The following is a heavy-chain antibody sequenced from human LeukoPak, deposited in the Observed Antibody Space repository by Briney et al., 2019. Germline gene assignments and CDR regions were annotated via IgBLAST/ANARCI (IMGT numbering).Heavy chain of an antibody. D-gene: IGHD3-16*01. V-gene: IGHV3-66*01. CDR1: GLSVSGNY. J-gene: IGHJ4*02. CDR2: IYSDGKT. Sequence: GGSLRLSCTASGLSVSGNYWHWVRQAPGKALEWVSIIYSDGKTLYTKSVKGRFTFSRDKSKNTFYLQMNSLRAEDTAVYFCTDGDYPLTYWGQGTLVTVSS. CDR3: TDGDYPLTY.